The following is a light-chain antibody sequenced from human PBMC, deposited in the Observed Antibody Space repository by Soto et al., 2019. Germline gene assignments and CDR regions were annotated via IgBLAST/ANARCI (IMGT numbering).Light chain of an antibody. V-gene: IGKV1-5*01. CDR3: QQYHYHWK. CDR2: DAS. Sequence: DIQMTQSPSTLSASVGDRVTITCRASQSISHWLAWYQQKPGKAPKLLIYDASTLQSGVPSRLSGSGSGTEFTLTISNMQPDDFATYHCQQYHYHWKFGHGTKVDIK. CDR1: QSISHW. J-gene: IGKJ1*01.